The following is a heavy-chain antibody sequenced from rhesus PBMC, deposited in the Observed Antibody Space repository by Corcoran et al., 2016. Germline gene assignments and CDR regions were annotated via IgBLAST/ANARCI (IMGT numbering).Heavy chain of an antibody. CDR1: GGSISDSYR. J-gene: IGHJ4*01. CDR3: ASYNIWTGYHFDY. V-gene: IGHV4S10*01. Sequence: QVQLQESGPGVVKTSETLSLTCAVSGGSISDSYRWSWIRQPPGKGLQFIGYIHGSSRTTNYNPSLRSRVTISKDTSKNQFSLKLSSVTAADTAVYYCASYNIWTGYHFDYWGQGVLVTVSS. D-gene: IGHD3-3*01. CDR2: IHGSSRTT.